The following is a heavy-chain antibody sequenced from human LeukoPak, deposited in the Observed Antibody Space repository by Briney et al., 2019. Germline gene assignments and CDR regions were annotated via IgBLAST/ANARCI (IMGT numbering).Heavy chain of an antibody. J-gene: IGHJ4*02. V-gene: IGHV3-23*01. CDR2: ISGSGGST. CDR3: AKQSAGSAAWYSLHYDF. Sequence: GGSLRLTCAASGFTFSSYAMSWVRQAPGKGLEWVSAISGSGGSTYYADSVKGRFTISRDNSKDTLYLQMNGLRAEDTAVYFCAKQSAGSAAWYSLHYDFWGQGTLVTVSS. D-gene: IGHD6-13*01. CDR1: GFTFSSYA.